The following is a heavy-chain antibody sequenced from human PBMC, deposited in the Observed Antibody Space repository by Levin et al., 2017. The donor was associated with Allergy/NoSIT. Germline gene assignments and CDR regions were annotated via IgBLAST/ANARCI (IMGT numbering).Heavy chain of an antibody. Sequence: GASVKVSCKASGYTFTSQYLQWVRQAPGQGLEWMGIINPSGGTTSYAQKFQGRVTMTTDTSASTVYMELSSLRSEDTAVYYCATVWGLPGIAARGGAYGMDVWGQGTTVTVSS. D-gene: IGHD6-6*01. CDR2: INPSGGTT. V-gene: IGHV1-46*01. J-gene: IGHJ6*02. CDR1: GYTFTSQY. CDR3: ATVWGLPGIAARGGAYGMDV.